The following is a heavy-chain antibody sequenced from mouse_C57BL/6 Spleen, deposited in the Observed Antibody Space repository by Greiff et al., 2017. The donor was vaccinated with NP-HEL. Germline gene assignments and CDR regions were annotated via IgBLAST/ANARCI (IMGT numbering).Heavy chain of an antibody. D-gene: IGHD1-1*01. Sequence: QVQLQQPGAELVRPGSSVKLSCKASGYTFTSYWMHWVKQRPIQGLEWIGNIDPSDSETHYNQKFKDKATLTVDKSSSTAYMQLSSLTAEDSAVYDSARGGRGWYFDVWGPRTTVTVSS. CDR2: IDPSDSET. CDR1: GYTFTSYW. V-gene: IGHV1-52*01. CDR3: ARGGRGWYFDV. J-gene: IGHJ1*01.